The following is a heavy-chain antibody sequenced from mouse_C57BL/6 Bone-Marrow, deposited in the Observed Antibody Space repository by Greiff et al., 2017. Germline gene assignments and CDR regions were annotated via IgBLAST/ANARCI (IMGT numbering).Heavy chain of an antibody. CDR1: GYTFTSYW. D-gene: IGHD2-4*01. CDR2: IHPNSGSN. J-gene: IGHJ1*03. V-gene: IGHV1-64*01. CDR3: ATYDYDLTRGYFDG. Sequence: QVQLLQPGAELVKPGASVKLSCKASGYTFTSYWMHWVKQRPGQGLEWIGMIHPNSGSNNYNEKFKSKATLTVDKSSSTAYMQLSNLTSEDSAVDYGATYDYDLTRGYFDGWGTGTTVTASS.